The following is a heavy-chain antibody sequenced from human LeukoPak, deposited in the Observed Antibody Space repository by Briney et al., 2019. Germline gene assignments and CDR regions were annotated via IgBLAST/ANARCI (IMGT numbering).Heavy chain of an antibody. V-gene: IGHV3-9*01. Sequence: PGRSLRLSCAASGFTFDDYAMHWVRQAPGKGLEWVSGISWNSGSIGYADSVKGRFTISRDNAKNSLYLQMNSLRAEDTAVYYCAKDGSVAAADYYFDYWGQGTLVTVSS. J-gene: IGHJ4*02. CDR2: ISWNSGSI. D-gene: IGHD6-13*01. CDR1: GFTFDDYA. CDR3: AKDGSVAAADYYFDY.